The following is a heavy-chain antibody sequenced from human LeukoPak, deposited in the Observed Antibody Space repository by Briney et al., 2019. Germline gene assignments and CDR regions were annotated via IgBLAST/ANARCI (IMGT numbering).Heavy chain of an antibody. CDR3: ARGSTSYGSRPLDY. Sequence: SETLSLTCTVPGGSISSSSYYWGWIRQPPGKGLEWIGSIYYSGSTYYNPSLKSRVTISVDTSKNQFSLKLRSVTAADTAVYYCARGSTSYGSRPLDYWGQGTLVTVSS. J-gene: IGHJ4*02. D-gene: IGHD5-18*01. V-gene: IGHV4-39*07. CDR2: IYYSGST. CDR1: GGSISSSSYY.